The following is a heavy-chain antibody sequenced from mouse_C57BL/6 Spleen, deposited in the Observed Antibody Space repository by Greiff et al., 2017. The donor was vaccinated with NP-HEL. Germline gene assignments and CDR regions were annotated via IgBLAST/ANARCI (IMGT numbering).Heavy chain of an antibody. CDR3: ARSIRQLRPDFDY. J-gene: IGHJ2*01. CDR2: ISSGSSTI. CDR1: GFTFSDYG. Sequence: VQLQQSGGGLVKPGGSLKLSCAASGFTFSDYGMHWVRQAPEKGLEWVAYISSGSSTIYYADTVKGRFTISRDNAKNTLFLQMTSLRSEDTAMYYCARSIRQLRPDFDYWGQGTTLTVSS. V-gene: IGHV5-17*01. D-gene: IGHD3-2*02.